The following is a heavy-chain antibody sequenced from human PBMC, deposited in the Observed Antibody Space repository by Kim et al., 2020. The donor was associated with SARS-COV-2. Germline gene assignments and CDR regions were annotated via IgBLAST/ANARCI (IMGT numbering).Heavy chain of an antibody. CDR3: ARGGYCNSVRGQAHYFHY. CDR1: GFTFNDYG. J-gene: IGHJ4*02. CDR2: ICGDCCNT. Sequence: GGSLRLSCAASGFTFNDYGMHWVRQAPGKGLEWVSFICGDCCNTYYADSVKGRFTISRDNAKKTVYLQMNSLRADDTAVYYCARGGYCNSVRGQAHYFHYWGQGTLVTVAS. V-gene: IGHV3-33*01. D-gene: IGHD6-13*01.